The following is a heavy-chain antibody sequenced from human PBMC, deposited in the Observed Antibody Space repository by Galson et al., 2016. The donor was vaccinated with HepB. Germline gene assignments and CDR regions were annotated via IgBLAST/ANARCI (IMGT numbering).Heavy chain of an antibody. CDR3: ATGEWGSSWEY. CDR2: FDPEDGET. Sequence: SVKVSCKVSGYTLSEFSMHWVRQAPGKGLEWIGSFDPEDGETIYAQKFQGRVTMTEDTSTYTAYMELSSLRSEDTAVYYCATGEWGSSWEYWGQGTLVTVSS. J-gene: IGHJ4*02. D-gene: IGHD6-13*01. V-gene: IGHV1-24*01. CDR1: GYTLSEFS.